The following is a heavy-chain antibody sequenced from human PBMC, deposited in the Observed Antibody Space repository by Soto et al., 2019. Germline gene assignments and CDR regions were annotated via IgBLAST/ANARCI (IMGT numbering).Heavy chain of an antibody. CDR1: DLTLSNAW. J-gene: IGHJ4*02. CDR2: LKHKIAGGAT. V-gene: IGHV3-15*07. D-gene: IGHD3-22*01. Sequence: EVRLVESGGGLVKEGESLRLSCAASDLTLSNAWMNWVRQAPGRGLEWVGRLKHKIAGGATDYAEPVKGRFTISRDDSKNTLYLQMNSLKDDDTAVYFCTKVGGSYWEAYDYWGQGTLVAVSS. CDR3: TKVGGSYWEAYDY.